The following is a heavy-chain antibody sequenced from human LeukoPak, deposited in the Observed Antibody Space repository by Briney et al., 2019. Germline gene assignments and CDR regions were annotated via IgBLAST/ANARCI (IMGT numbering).Heavy chain of an antibody. D-gene: IGHD6-13*01. Sequence: GGSLRLSCTASGFTFSSYAMSWVRQAPGKGLEWVSAISGSGGSTYYADSVKGRFTISRDNSKNTLYLQMNSLRAEDTAVYYCAKSHSSSWYEDYWGQGTLVTVSS. V-gene: IGHV3-23*01. CDR3: AKSHSSSWYEDY. CDR2: ISGSGGST. CDR1: GFTFSSYA. J-gene: IGHJ4*02.